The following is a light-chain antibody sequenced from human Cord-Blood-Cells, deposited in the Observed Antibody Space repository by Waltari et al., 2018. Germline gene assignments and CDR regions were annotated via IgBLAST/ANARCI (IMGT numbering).Light chain of an antibody. CDR2: WAS. J-gene: IGKJ1*01. CDR3: QQYYSTPQT. CDR1: ASVLYSSNNKNY. Sequence: DIDMTQSPHSLSVSMGTRAHITCTLRASVLYSSNNKNYLAWYQQKPGQPPKLLIYWASTRESGVPDRFSGSGSGTDFTLTISSLQAEDVAVYYCQQYYSTPQTFGQGTKVEIK. V-gene: IGKV4-1*01.